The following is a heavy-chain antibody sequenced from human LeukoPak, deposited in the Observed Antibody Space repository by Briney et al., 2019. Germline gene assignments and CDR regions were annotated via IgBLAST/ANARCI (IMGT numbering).Heavy chain of an antibody. Sequence: PGGSLRLSCAASGFTFSSYAMSWVRQAPGKGMEWVSAISGSGGSTYYADSVKGRFTISRDNSKNTLYLQMNSLRAEDTAVYYCAKGGDLLYVLFDYWGQGTLVTVSS. CDR2: ISGSGGST. CDR1: GFTFSSYA. J-gene: IGHJ4*02. D-gene: IGHD3-16*01. V-gene: IGHV3-23*01. CDR3: AKGGDLLYVLFDY.